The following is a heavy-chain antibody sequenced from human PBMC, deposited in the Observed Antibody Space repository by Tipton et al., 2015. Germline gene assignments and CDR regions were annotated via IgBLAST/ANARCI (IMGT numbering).Heavy chain of an antibody. CDR1: GGSISSSSYY. Sequence: TLSLTCTVSGGSISSSSYYWDWIRQPPGKGLEWIGSIYYSGSTYYNPSLDSRVTISIDTFRNQFSLRLSSVTAADTAVYYCASNREVLRGYLDNWGQGSLVTVSS. CDR3: ASNREVLRGYLDN. V-gene: IGHV4-39*07. J-gene: IGHJ4*02. CDR2: IYYSGST. D-gene: IGHD3-3*01.